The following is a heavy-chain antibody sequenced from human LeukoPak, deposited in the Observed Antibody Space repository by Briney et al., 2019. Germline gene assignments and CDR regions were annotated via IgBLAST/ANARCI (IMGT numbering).Heavy chain of an antibody. Sequence: GGSLRLSCAASGFTFSTYAMSWVRQAPGKGLEWVSTISGNGGSTYYADSVKGRFTISRDSSKNTLYLQMNSLRAEDTAVYYCAKPPPDSSSWLFDYWGQGTLVTVSS. V-gene: IGHV3-23*01. CDR3: AKPPPDSSSWLFDY. CDR2: ISGNGGST. J-gene: IGHJ4*02. CDR1: GFTFSTYA. D-gene: IGHD6-13*01.